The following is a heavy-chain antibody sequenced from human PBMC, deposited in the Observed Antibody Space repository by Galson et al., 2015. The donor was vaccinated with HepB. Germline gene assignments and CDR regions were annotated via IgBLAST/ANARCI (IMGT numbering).Heavy chain of an antibody. CDR1: GFTFSTHT. CDR3: AKDIYFCMDV. V-gene: IGHV3-23*01. J-gene: IGHJ6*02. CDR2: INNGGGSS. Sequence: SLRLSCAASGFTFSTHTMSWVRQAPGKGLEWVSAINNGGGSSYMDSVKGRFTISRDNSKNTLYLQMNSLRAEDTAVYYCAKDIYFCMDVWGQGTTVTVSS.